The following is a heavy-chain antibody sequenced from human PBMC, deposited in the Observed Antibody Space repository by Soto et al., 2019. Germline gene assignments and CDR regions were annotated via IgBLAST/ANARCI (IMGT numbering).Heavy chain of an antibody. D-gene: IGHD3-10*01. V-gene: IGHV4-39*01. CDR3: ARHSYYYGSTYGCWLDP. Sequence: QLQLQESVPGLVKPSETLSLTCTVSGGSISSSSYYWGWIRQPPGKGLEWIGSIYYSGSTYYNPSLKSRVTISVDTSKNQFSLKLSSVTAADTAVYYCARHSYYYGSTYGCWLDPWGQGTLVTVSS. J-gene: IGHJ5*02. CDR2: IYYSGST. CDR1: GGSISSSSYY.